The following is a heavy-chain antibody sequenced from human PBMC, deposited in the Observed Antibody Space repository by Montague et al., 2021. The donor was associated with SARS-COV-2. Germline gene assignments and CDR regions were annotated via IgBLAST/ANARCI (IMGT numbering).Heavy chain of an antibody. J-gene: IGHJ6*03. CDR1: DGSFSNFY. D-gene: IGHD1-26*01. CDR2: INHSGTT. Sequence: SETLSLTCAVFDGSFSNFYWGWIRQPPGKGLEWIGEINHSGTTYXNPSLKSRVTISVDTSRNQFSLKLNSVTAADAAVYYCASGDDNGSGYLDVWGKGTTVTVSS. CDR3: ASGDDNGSGYLDV. V-gene: IGHV4-34*01.